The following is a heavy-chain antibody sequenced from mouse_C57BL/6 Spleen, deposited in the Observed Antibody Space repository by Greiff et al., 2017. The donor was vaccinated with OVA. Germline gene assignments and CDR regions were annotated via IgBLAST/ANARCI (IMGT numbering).Heavy chain of an antibody. Sequence: VQLNESGGGLVKPGGSLKLSCAASGFTFSDYGMHWVRQAPEKGLEWVAYISSGSSTIYYADTVKGRFTISRDNAKNTLFLQMTSLRSEDTAMYYCAKGIYYYGSSYARDYWGQGTSVTVSS. CDR1: GFTFSDYG. V-gene: IGHV5-17*01. J-gene: IGHJ4*01. CDR3: AKGIYYYGSSYARDY. D-gene: IGHD1-1*01. CDR2: ISSGSSTI.